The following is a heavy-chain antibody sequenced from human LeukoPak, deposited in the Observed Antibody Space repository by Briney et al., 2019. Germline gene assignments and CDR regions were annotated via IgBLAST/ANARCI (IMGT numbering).Heavy chain of an antibody. D-gene: IGHD5-12*01. CDR3: ARDARVVATLDY. CDR1: GFTFSSYA. J-gene: IGHJ4*02. V-gene: IGHV3-30*04. CDR2: ISYDGSNK. Sequence: GRCLRLSCAASGFTFSSYAMHWVRQAPGKGLEWVAVISYDGSNKYYADSVKGRFTISRDNSKNTLYLQMNSLRAEDTAVYYCARDARVVATLDYWGQGTLVTVSS.